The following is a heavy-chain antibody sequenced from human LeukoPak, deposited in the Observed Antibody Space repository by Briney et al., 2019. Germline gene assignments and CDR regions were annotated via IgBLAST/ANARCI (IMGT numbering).Heavy chain of an antibody. CDR1: GFTFSSYA. CDR2: SGSGAST. V-gene: IGHV3-23*01. Sequence: PGGSLRLSCAASGFTFSSYAMSWVRQAPGKGLEWVSGSGSGASTYYADSVKGRFTISRDNSKNTLYLQMNSLRAEDTAVYYCAKAPPYYDILTGYLYYFDYWGQGTLVTVSS. CDR3: AKAPPYYDILTGYLYYFDY. D-gene: IGHD3-9*01. J-gene: IGHJ4*02.